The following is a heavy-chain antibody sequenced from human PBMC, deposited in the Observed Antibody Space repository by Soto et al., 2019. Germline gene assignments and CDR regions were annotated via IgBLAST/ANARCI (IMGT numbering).Heavy chain of an antibody. Sequence: SETLSLTCTISGDSISISSYYWAWIRQPPGKGQEWIGSMYYSGSTYNNQSLKSRVTMSVDTPNKLFSLILSSVTAADTAVYYCLRVQGGDSLRRLTYYYYGMDVWGQGTTVTVSS. CDR3: LRVQGGDSLRRLTYYYYGMDV. J-gene: IGHJ6*02. V-gene: IGHV4-39*02. D-gene: IGHD2-21*02. CDR1: GDSISISSYY. CDR2: MYYSGST.